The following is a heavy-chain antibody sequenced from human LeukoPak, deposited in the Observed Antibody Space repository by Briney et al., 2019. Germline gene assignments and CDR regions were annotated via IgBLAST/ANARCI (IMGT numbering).Heavy chain of an antibody. CDR3: ARLSYGGGSYRGLYYGMDV. CDR2: MNPNSGNT. J-gene: IGHJ6*02. D-gene: IGHD1-26*01. Sequence: ASVTVSCKASGYTFTSYDINWVRQATGQGLEWMGWMNPNSGNTGYAQKFQGRVTMTRNTSISTAYMELSSLRSEDTAVYYCARLSYGGGSYRGLYYGMDVWGQGTTVTVSS. CDR1: GYTFTSYD. V-gene: IGHV1-8*01.